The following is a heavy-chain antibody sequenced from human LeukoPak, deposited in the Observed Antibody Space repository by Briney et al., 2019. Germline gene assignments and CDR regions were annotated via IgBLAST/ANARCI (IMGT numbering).Heavy chain of an antibody. CDR1: GFTFSSYA. J-gene: IGHJ4*02. Sequence: GGSLRLSCAASGFTFSSYATHWVRQAPGKGLEWVAVISYDGSNKYYADSVKGRFTISRDNSKNTLYLQVNSLRAEDTAVYYCARSGSSGYSFDYWGQGTLVTVSS. CDR3: ARSGSSGYSFDY. CDR2: ISYDGSNK. V-gene: IGHV3-30*04. D-gene: IGHD3-22*01.